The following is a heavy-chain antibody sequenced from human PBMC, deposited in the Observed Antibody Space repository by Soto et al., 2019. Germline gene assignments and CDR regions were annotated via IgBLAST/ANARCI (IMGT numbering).Heavy chain of an antibody. D-gene: IGHD3-10*01. CDR3: ASTRGVRGLSWFDP. V-gene: IGHV4-30-4*01. CDR2: IYYSGST. CDR1: GGSISSGDYY. Sequence: PSETLSLTCTVSGGSISSGDYYWSWIRQPPGKGLEWIGYIYYSGSTYYNPSLKSRVTISVDTSKSQFSLKLSSVTAADTAVYYCASTRGVRGLSWFDPWGQGTLVTVSS. J-gene: IGHJ5*02.